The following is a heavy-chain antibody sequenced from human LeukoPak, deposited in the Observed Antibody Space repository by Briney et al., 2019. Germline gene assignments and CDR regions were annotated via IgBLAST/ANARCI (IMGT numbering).Heavy chain of an antibody. CDR2: VNPNSGGT. CDR1: GYSFTGYY. D-gene: IGHD2-2*01. J-gene: IGHJ5*02. CDR3: ARASYCRSTSCYAGINWFDP. Sequence: GASVKVSCKASGYSFTGYYMHWVRQAPGQGLEWMGWVNPNSGGTNYAQNFQGRVTMTRDTSISTAYMELSRLRPDDTAVYYCARASYCRSTSCYAGINWFDPWGQGTLVTVSS. V-gene: IGHV1-2*02.